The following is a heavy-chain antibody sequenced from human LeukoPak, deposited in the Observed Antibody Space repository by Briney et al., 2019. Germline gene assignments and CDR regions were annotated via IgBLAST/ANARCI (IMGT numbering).Heavy chain of an antibody. Sequence: GGSLRLSCSASGFTFSDYYRSWIRQAPGKGLEWVSYITSSGSFTDYADSVKGRFTISRDNAKNSLYLQMNSLRAEDTAVYYCGRSGRMTPVTTSWGQGTLVTVSS. CDR1: GFTFSDYY. CDR3: GRSGRMTPVTTS. D-gene: IGHD4-17*01. CDR2: ITSSGSFT. V-gene: IGHV3-11*03. J-gene: IGHJ5*02.